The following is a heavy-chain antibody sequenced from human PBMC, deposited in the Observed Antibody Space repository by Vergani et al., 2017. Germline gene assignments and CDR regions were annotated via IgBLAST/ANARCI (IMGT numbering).Heavy chain of an antibody. Sequence: QVQLQESGPGLVKPSETLSLTCTVSGGSISSYYWSWIRQLPGKGLEWIGYIYYSGSTNYNPSLKSRVTISVDTSKNQFSLKLSSVTAADTAVYYCARARGYGDYGWYYYYYMDVWGKGTTVTVSS. CDR2: IYYSGST. CDR3: ARARGYGDYGWYYYYYMDV. D-gene: IGHD4-17*01. J-gene: IGHJ6*03. V-gene: IGHV4-59*01. CDR1: GGSISSYY.